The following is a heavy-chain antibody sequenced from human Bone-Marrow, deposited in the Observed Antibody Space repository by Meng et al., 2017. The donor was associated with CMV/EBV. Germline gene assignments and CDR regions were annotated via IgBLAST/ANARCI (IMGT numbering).Heavy chain of an antibody. J-gene: IGHJ6*02. CDR3: ARDMVPYYYYGMDV. Sequence: SVKVSCKASGGTFSSFAITWVRQAPGQGLEWMGGIIPIFGTANYAQKFQGRVTMTRDTSISTAYMELSRLRSDDTAVYYCARDMVPYYYYGMDVWGQGATVTVSS. CDR2: IIPIFGTA. V-gene: IGHV1-69*05. D-gene: IGHD6-13*01. CDR1: GGTFSSFA.